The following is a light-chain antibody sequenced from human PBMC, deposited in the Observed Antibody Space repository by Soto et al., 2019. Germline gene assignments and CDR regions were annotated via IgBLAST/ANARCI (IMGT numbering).Light chain of an antibody. V-gene: IGKV1-39*01. CDR3: QQSYSTPWT. Sequence: DIRMTQSPSSLSASVGDRVTITCRASQSISSCLTWYQQKPWKAPKLLIYAASSLQSGVPSRFSGSGSGTDFTLTISSLQPEDFETYFCQQSYSTPWTCGQRTEVEIK. CDR2: AAS. CDR1: QSISSC. J-gene: IGKJ1*01.